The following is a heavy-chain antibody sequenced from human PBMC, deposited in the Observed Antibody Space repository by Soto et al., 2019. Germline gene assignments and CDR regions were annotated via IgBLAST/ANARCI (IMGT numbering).Heavy chain of an antibody. CDR2: INHSGST. CDR1: GGSFSGYY. J-gene: IGHJ6*02. V-gene: IGHV4-34*01. Sequence: SETLSLTCSCYGGSFSGYYWRWMRQPPGKWLEWIVEINHSGSTNYNPSLKSRVTISVDTSKNQFSLKLSSVTAADTAVYYCARLELLWFGEKDGMDVWGQGTTVTVSS. CDR3: ARLELLWFGEKDGMDV. D-gene: IGHD3-10*01.